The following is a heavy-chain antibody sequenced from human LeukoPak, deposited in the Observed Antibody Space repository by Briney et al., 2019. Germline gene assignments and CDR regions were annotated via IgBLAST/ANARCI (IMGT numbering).Heavy chain of an antibody. D-gene: IGHD5-12*01. Sequence: GGSLRLSCAASGFTFGSYEMNWVRQAPGKGLEWVSYISSSGSTIYYADSVKGRFTISRDNAKNSLYLQMNSLRAEDTAVYYCARDMDGYDSNDAFDIWGQGTMVTVSS. V-gene: IGHV3-48*03. CDR3: ARDMDGYDSNDAFDI. CDR2: ISSSGSTI. J-gene: IGHJ3*02. CDR1: GFTFGSYE.